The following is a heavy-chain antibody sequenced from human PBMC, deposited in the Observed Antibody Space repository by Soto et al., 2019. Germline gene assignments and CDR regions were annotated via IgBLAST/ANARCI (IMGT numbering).Heavy chain of an antibody. J-gene: IGHJ4*02. D-gene: IGHD2-2*01. Sequence: GGSLRLSCAASRFTFRSYEMNWVRQAPGKGLEWVARISDDAISTSYAPFVKGRFTISRDNIKNMLYLQLNSLTADDAAFYYCAREVPISAVNYIDYWGQGALVTVSS. CDR1: RFTFRSYE. V-gene: IGHV3-74*01. CDR2: ISDDAIST. CDR3: AREVPISAVNYIDY.